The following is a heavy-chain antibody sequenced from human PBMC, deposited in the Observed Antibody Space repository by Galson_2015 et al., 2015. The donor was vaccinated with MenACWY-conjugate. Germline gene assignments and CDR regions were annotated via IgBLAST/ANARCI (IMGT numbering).Heavy chain of an antibody. CDR3: ARVEYETSGYLVDY. V-gene: IGHV3-21*05. CDR2: ISSSTTDT. D-gene: IGHD3-22*01. CDR1: GFTFSSYG. Sequence: SLRLSCAASGFTFSSYGMHWVRQAPGKGLEWVSYISSSTTDTDYADSVKGRFTISRDNAKNSLYLQMNSLRAEDTAVYYCARVEYETSGYLVDYWGQGTLVTVSS. J-gene: IGHJ4*02.